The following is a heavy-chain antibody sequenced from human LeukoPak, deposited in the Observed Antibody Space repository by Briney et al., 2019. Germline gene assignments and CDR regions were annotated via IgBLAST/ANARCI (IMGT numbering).Heavy chain of an antibody. CDR1: GGSISSSSYY. V-gene: IGHV4-39*01. D-gene: IGHD3-10*01. J-gene: IGHJ3*01. CDR3: ARVYGSGSYSQDAFDF. CDR2: IYYSGST. Sequence: RTSETLSLTCTVSGGSISSSSYYWGWIRQPPGKGLEWIGSIYYSGSTYYNPSLKSRVTISVDTSKNQFSLKLSSVTAADTAVYYCARVYGSGSYSQDAFDFWGQGTMVTVSS.